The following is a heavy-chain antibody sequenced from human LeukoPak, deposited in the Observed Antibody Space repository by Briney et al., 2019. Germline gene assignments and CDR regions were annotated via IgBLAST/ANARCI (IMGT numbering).Heavy chain of an antibody. V-gene: IGHV4-59*01. Sequence: PSETLSLTCTVSGVSISSYYWSWIRQPPGKGLEWMGYIYYSGSTNYNSYLKSRVTISVDTSKNQFSLKLSSVTAADTAVYYCARRSGIAVAGAFDYWGQGTLVTVSS. D-gene: IGHD6-19*01. CDR1: GVSISSYY. CDR3: ARRSGIAVAGAFDY. CDR2: IYYSGST. J-gene: IGHJ4*02.